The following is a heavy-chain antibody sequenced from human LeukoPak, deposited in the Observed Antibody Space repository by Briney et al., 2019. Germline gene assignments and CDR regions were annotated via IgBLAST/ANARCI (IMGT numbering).Heavy chain of an antibody. CDR2: IYPGDSDT. Sequence: GESLKISCKGSGYSLTSYWIGWVRQMPGKGLEWMGVIYPGDSDTRYSPSFQGQVTISADKSISTAYLQWSSLKASDTAMYYCARLAVVTATNWFDPWGQGTLVTVSS. CDR3: ARLAVVTATNWFDP. D-gene: IGHD2-21*02. J-gene: IGHJ5*02. V-gene: IGHV5-51*01. CDR1: GYSLTSYW.